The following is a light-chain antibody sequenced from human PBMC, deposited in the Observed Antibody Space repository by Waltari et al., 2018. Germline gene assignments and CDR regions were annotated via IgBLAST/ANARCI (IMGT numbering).Light chain of an antibody. CDR2: WAS. CDR3: QQYYSIPWT. J-gene: IGKJ1*01. CDR1: QNLLYTSNNKKS. Sequence: DIVMTQSPDSLAVSLGERAPLNCKSSQNLLYTSNNKKSLAWYQQKPGQPPKLLIYWASTRQSGVPDRFGGSGSGTDFTLTISSLQAEDVALYYCQQYYSIPWTFGQGTKVEIK. V-gene: IGKV4-1*01.